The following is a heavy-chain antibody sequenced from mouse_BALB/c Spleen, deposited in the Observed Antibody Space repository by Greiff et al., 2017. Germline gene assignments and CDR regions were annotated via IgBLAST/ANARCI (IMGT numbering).Heavy chain of an antibody. Sequence: EVQLQESGPGLVKPSQSLSLTCTVTGYSITSDYAWNWIRQFPGNKLEWMGYISYSGSTSYNPSLKSRISITRDTSKNQFFLQLNSVTTEDTATYYCARWDYYGHRAWFAYWGQGTLVTVSA. CDR1: GYSITSDYA. D-gene: IGHD1-2*01. CDR2: ISYSGST. CDR3: ARWDYYGHRAWFAY. J-gene: IGHJ3*01. V-gene: IGHV3-2*02.